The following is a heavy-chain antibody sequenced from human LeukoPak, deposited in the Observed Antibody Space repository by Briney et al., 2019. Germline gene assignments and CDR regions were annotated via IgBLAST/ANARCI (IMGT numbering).Heavy chain of an antibody. CDR2: IYYSGST. CDR3: AKEVVVVAATNRYFDL. V-gene: IGHV4-39*02. D-gene: IGHD2-15*01. CDR1: GGSISSSSYY. Sequence: PSETLSLTCTVSGGSISSSSYYWGWIRQPPGKGLEWIGSIYYSGSTYYNPSLKSRVTRSVDTSKNQFSLKLSSVTAADTAVYYCAKEVVVVAATNRYFDLWGRGTLVTVSS. J-gene: IGHJ2*01.